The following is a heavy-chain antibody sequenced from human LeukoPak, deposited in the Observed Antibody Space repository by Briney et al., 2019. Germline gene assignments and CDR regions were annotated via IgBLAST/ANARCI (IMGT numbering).Heavy chain of an antibody. CDR1: GYTLTELS. V-gene: IGHV1-24*01. CDR2: FDPEDGET. CDR3: ASLGWYSSSWYY. Sequence: ASVKVSCKVSGYTLTELSMHWVRQAPGKGLEWMGGFDPEDGETIYAQKFQGRVTMTEDTSTDTAYMGLSSLRSEDTAVYYCASLGWYSSSWYYWGQGTLVTVSS. D-gene: IGHD6-13*01. J-gene: IGHJ4*02.